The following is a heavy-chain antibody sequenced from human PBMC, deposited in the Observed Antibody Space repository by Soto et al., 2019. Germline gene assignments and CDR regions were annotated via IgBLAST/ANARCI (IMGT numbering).Heavy chain of an antibody. V-gene: IGHV3-23*01. CDR3: AKDVGGHYCTPTSCLYFFHS. J-gene: IGHJ4*02. CDR1: GFSFNNYA. D-gene: IGHD2-2*01. CDR2: ISDSGNT. Sequence: EVQLLESGGGLVQPGGSLRLSCAASGFSFNNYAMNWVRQAPGQGLEWVSTISDSGNTYYADSVKGRFTISRDNSKNTLYLQMKSLRAEDTAVYFCAKDVGGHYCTPTSCLYFFHSWGRGTLVTVSS.